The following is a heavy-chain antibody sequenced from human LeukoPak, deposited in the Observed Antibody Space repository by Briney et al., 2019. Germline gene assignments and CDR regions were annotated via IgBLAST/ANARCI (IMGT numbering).Heavy chain of an antibody. Sequence: GGSLRLACSASGFTFSRYAMHWVRQAPGKGLEYVSAISSNGGSTYYADSVKGRFTISRDNSKDTLYLQMNSLRADDTAVYHCAKEKKSGGWPLDFWGQGALVTVSS. CDR1: GFTFSRYA. V-gene: IGHV3-64*04. D-gene: IGHD2-15*01. CDR3: AKEKKSGGWPLDF. CDR2: ISSNGGST. J-gene: IGHJ4*02.